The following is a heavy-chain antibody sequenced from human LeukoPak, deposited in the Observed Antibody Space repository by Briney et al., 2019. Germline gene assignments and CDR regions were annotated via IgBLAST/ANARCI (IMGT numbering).Heavy chain of an antibody. V-gene: IGHV3-23*01. D-gene: IGHD3-16*02. J-gene: IGHJ3*02. CDR2: ISGSGGST. CDR3: ARVPAGVIGMKDAFDI. Sequence: PGGSLRLSCAASGFTFSSYSMNWARQAPGKGLEWVSAISGSGGSTYYADSVKGRFTISRDNSKNTLYLQMNSLRAEDTAVYYCARVPAGVIGMKDAFDIWGQGTMVTVSS. CDR1: GFTFSSYS.